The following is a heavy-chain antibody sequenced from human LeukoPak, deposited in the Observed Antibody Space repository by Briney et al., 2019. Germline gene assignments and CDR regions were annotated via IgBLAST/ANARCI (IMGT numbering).Heavy chain of an antibody. CDR2: IYPGDSDA. V-gene: IGHV5-51*01. CDR1: GYSFTTYW. D-gene: IGHD1-26*01. J-gene: IGHJ4*02. CDR3: ARQIVGATRRSFDY. Sequence: GESLKISCKGSGYSFTTYWIGWVRQIPGKGLEWMGIIYPGDSDARYSPSFQGQVTISVDKSISTAYLQWSSLKASDTAMYYCARQIVGATRRSFDYWGQGTLVTVSS.